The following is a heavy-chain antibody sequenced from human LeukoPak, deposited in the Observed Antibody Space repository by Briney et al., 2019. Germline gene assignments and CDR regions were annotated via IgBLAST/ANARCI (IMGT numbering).Heavy chain of an antibody. CDR3: ARDSSTMVLGVICGTWFDS. CDR2: INPSGGST. Sequence: ASVKDSCKASGYTFTSYYMHWVRQAPGQGLEWMGIINPSGGSTSYAQKFQGRVTMTRDTSTSTVYMELSSLRSEDTAVYYCARDSSTMVLGVICGTWFDSWGQGTLVTVSS. CDR1: GYTFTSYY. D-gene: IGHD3-10*01. V-gene: IGHV1-46*01. J-gene: IGHJ5*01.